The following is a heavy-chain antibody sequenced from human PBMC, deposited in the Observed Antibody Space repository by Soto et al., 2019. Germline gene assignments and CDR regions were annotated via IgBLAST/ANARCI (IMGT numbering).Heavy chain of an antibody. V-gene: IGHV3-33*06. J-gene: IGHJ6*03. Sequence: GGSLRLSCAASGFTFSSYGMHWVRQAPGKGLEWVAVIWYDGSNKYYADSVKGRFTISRDNSKNTLYLQMNSLRAEDTAVYYCAKQGPGAAYMDVWGKGTTVTVSS. D-gene: IGHD3-10*01. CDR1: GFTFSSYG. CDR2: IWYDGSNK. CDR3: AKQGPGAAYMDV.